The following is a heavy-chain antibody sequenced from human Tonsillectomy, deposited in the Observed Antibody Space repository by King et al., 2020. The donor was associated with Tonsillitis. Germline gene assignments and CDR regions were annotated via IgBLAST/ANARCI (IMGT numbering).Heavy chain of an antibody. CDR1: GGSISSSDHY. CDR3: ARYVSGSFDY. CDR2: LSYSGTS. D-gene: IGHD1-26*01. V-gene: IGHV4-39*01. Sequence: QLQESSPGVVKPSETLSLTCTVSGGSISSSDHYWAWIRQPPGKGLEWIGYLSYSGTSFYNPSLKSRITISGDSSENRFSLKLSSVTAADTAVYFCARYVSGSFDYWGQGALVTVSS. J-gene: IGHJ4*02.